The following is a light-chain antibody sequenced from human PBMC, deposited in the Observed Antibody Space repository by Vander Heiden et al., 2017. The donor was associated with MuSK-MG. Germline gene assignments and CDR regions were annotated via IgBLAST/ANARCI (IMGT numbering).Light chain of an antibody. Sequence: SSELTQDPAVSVALGQTVRITCQGDSLRSYYASWYQQKPGQAPVLVSYGKNNRPSGIPDRFSGSSSGNTASLTITGAQAEDEADYYCNSRDSSGNHEDVVFGGGTKLTVL. CDR2: GKN. V-gene: IGLV3-19*01. CDR1: SLRSYY. CDR3: NSRDSSGNHEDVV. J-gene: IGLJ2*01.